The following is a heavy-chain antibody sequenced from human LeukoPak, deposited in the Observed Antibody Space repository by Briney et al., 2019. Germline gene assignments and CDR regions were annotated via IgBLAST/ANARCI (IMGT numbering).Heavy chain of an antibody. Sequence: ASVKVSCKASGYTFTGYYMHWVRQAPGQGLEWMGWINPNSGGTNYAQKFQGRVTMTRDTSISTAYMELSRLRSDDTAVYYCARDVLAISSWPLGPRKTPDYWGQGTLVTVSS. J-gene: IGHJ4*02. CDR1: GYTFTGYY. V-gene: IGHV1-2*02. CDR3: ARDVLAISSWPLGPRKTPDY. D-gene: IGHD6-13*01. CDR2: INPNSGGT.